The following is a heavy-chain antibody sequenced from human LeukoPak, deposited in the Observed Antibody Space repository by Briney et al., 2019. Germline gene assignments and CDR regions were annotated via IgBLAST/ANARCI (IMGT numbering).Heavy chain of an antibody. V-gene: IGHV4-59*01. J-gene: IGHJ4*02. CDR3: VVQEGEDSSGWAIDD. D-gene: IGHD6-19*01. Sequence: SETLSLTCTVSGGSISSYYWSWIRQPPGKGLEWIGYIYYSGSTNYNPSLKSRVTISVDTSKNQFSLKLSSVTAADTAVYYCVVQEGEDSSGWAIDDWGQGTLVTVSS. CDR1: GGSISSYY. CDR2: IYYSGST.